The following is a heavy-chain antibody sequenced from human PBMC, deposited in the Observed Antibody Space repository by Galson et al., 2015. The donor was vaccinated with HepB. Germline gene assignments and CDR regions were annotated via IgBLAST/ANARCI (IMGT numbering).Heavy chain of an antibody. CDR1: GFTFSSYA. V-gene: IGHV3-23*01. Sequence: SLRLSCAASGFTFSSYAMSWVRQAPGKGLEWVSAISGSGGSTYYADSVKGRFTISRDNSKNTLYLQMNSLRAEDTAVYYCAKGDSSGYYFPDAFDIWGQGTMVTVSS. D-gene: IGHD3-22*01. CDR3: AKGDSSGYYFPDAFDI. CDR2: ISGSGGST. J-gene: IGHJ3*02.